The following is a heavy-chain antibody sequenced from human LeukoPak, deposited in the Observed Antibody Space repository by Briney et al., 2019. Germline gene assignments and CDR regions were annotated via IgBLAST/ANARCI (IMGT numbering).Heavy chain of an antibody. J-gene: IGHJ6*03. CDR3: ARGGKHDYYYYYMDV. Sequence: GESLKISCKGSGYSFTSYWIGWVRQMPGKGLEWMGSIYPDDSDTRYNPSFEGQVTISADKSSSTAYLQWSSLKASDTGMYYCARGGKHDYYYYYMDVWGKGTTITVSS. CDR2: IYPDDSDT. V-gene: IGHV5-51*01. D-gene: IGHD1-26*01. CDR1: GYSFTSYW.